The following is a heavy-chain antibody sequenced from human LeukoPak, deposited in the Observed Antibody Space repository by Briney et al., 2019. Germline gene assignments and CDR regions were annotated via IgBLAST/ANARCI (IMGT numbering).Heavy chain of an antibody. J-gene: IGHJ4*02. CDR1: GGSFSGYY. CDR3: ARRARGPNFCY. CDR2: INHSGST. D-gene: IGHD3-10*01. Sequence: SETLSLTCAVSGGSFSGYYWSWIRQPPGKGLEWIGAINHSGSTYYNPSLKKRLTITVDTSKNQFSLKLGSVTAADTAVYYCARRARGPNFCYWGQGTLVTVSS. V-gene: IGHV4-34*01.